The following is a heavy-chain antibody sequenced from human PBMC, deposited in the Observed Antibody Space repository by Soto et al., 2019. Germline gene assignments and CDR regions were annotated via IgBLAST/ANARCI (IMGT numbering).Heavy chain of an antibody. CDR3: ASAWGPSYCCGMDV. CDR1: GGTFSSYA. J-gene: IGHJ6*02. D-gene: IGHD3-16*01. V-gene: IGHV1-69*12. CDR2: IIPILVKA. Sequence: QVQLVQSGAEVKKPGSSVKFSCKASGGTFSSYAISWVRQAPGQGLECMGGIIPILVKADYAQKFQGRVAITADASTSTAYMELSSLRSEDTAVYYCASAWGPSYCCGMDVWGQGTTVTVSS.